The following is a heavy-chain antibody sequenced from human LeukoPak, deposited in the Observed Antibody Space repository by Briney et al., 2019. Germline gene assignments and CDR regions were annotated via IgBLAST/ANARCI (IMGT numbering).Heavy chain of an antibody. D-gene: IGHD4-17*01. V-gene: IGHV1-69*04. CDR1: GGTFSSYA. CDR3: ARIGTATVPTDY. CDR2: IIPILGIA. J-gene: IGHJ4*02. Sequence: ASVKVSCKASGGTFSSYAISWVRQAPGQGLEWMGRIIPILGIANYAQKFQGRVTITADKSTSTAYMELSSLRSEDTAVYYCARIGTATVPTDYWGQGTLVTVSS.